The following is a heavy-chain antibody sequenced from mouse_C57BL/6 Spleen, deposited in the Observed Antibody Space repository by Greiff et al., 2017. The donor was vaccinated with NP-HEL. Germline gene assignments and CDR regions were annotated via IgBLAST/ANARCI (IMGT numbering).Heavy chain of an antibody. V-gene: IGHV1-18*01. Sequence: EVQLQQSGPELVKPGASVKIPCKASGYTFTDYNMDWVKQSHGKSLEWIGDINPNNGGTIYNQKFKGKATLTVDKSSSTAYMELRSLTSEDTAVYYCARGDVYDYEGINYAMDYWGQGTSVTVSS. CDR3: ARGDVYDYEGINYAMDY. J-gene: IGHJ4*01. D-gene: IGHD2-4*01. CDR2: INPNNGGT. CDR1: GYTFTDYN.